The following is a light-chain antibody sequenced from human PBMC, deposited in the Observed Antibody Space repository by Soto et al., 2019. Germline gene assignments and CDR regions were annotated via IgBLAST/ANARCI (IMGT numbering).Light chain of an antibody. Sequence: QSVLTQPPSASGTPGQRVTISCSGSSSNIGSHTVNWYQQLPGTAPRLLIYSNTRRPSGVPDRFSGSKSGTSASLAISGLQSEYEADYYCAAWDDSLNGVVFGGGTKLTVL. CDR2: SNT. CDR3: AAWDDSLNGVV. CDR1: SSNIGSHT. J-gene: IGLJ2*01. V-gene: IGLV1-44*01.